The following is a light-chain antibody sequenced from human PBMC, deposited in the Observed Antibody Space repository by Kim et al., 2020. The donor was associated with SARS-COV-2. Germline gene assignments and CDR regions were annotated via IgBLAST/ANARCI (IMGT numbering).Light chain of an antibody. V-gene: IGLV2-11*01. CDR1: SSDVGGYNY. CDR3: CSYAGSYTRV. CDR2: DVS. J-gene: IGLJ3*02. Sequence: QSALTQPRSVSGSPGQSVTISCTGTSSDVGGYNYVSWYQQHPDKAPKFMIYDVSKRPSGVPDRFSGSKSGNTASLTISGLQAEDEADYYCCSYAGSYTRVFGGGTQLTVL.